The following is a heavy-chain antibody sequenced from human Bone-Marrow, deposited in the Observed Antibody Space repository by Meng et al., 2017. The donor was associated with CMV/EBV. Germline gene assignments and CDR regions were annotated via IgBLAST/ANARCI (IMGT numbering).Heavy chain of an antibody. CDR2: INPNSGGT. CDR1: GYTFTNYD. D-gene: IGHD3-22*01. CDR3: ARDHLPVYYDTSAQHTGFDY. Sequence: ASVKVSCKASGYTFTNYDINWVRQATGQGLEWMGWINPNSGGTNYAQKFQGRVTMTRDTSTSTVYMELSSLRSEDTAVYYCARDHLPVYYDTSAQHTGFDYWGQGTLVTVSS. J-gene: IGHJ4*02. V-gene: IGHV1-2*02.